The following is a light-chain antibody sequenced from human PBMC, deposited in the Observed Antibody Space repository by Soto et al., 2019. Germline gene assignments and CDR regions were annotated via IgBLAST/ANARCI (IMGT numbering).Light chain of an antibody. J-gene: IGKJ2*01. Sequence: DIPMTQSPSTLSASVGDRVTITCRASQSISSWLAWYQQKPGKAPKLLIYKASSLESGVPSRFSGSESGTEFTLTISSLQPDDFATYYCQQYNSYSPYTFSQGTKLEIK. CDR3: QQYNSYSPYT. CDR2: KAS. V-gene: IGKV1-5*03. CDR1: QSISSW.